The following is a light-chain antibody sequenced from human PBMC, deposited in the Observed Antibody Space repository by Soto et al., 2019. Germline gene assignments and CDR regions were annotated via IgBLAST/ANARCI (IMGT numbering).Light chain of an antibody. Sequence: DIQMTQSPSTLSASVGDRVTITCRASQTITTSLAWYQQKPGKAPKLLIYKASSIESGVQSRFSGSGSGTEFTLTISSLQPDDFATYYCQQYDSYSLRTFGQGTGVEI. V-gene: IGKV1-5*03. CDR3: QQYDSYSLRT. CDR1: QTITTS. CDR2: KAS. J-gene: IGKJ1*01.